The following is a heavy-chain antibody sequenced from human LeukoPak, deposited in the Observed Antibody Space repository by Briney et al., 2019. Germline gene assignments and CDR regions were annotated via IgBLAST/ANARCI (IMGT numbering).Heavy chain of an antibody. CDR3: ARDFYGRYCTGGSCYYRNWFDP. CDR1: GFTLSNYG. J-gene: IGHJ5*02. CDR2: IHNDGTTT. D-gene: IGHD2-15*01. Sequence: PRGSLRLSCAASGFTLSNYGIHWVRQAPGKGLVWVSHIHNDGTTTTYAASVKGRFTISRDNAKNTVYLDMTGLSGEDTAVYYCARDFYGRYCTGGSCYYRNWFDPWGQGTQVTVSS. V-gene: IGHV3-74*03.